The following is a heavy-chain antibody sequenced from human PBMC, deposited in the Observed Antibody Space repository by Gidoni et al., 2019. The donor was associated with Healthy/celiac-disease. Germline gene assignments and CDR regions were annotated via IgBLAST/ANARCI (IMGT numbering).Heavy chain of an antibody. D-gene: IGHD3-10*01. CDR2: INPNSGGT. CDR3: AREIYYGSGFDP. CDR1: ASTFTGYY. Sequence: QVQLVQSGAEVKKPGASVKVSCKASASTFTGYYMHWLRQAPGQGLEWMGWINPNSGGTNYAQKFQGRVTMTRDTSISTAYMELSRLRSDDTAVYYCAREIYYGSGFDPWGQGTLVTVSS. V-gene: IGHV1-2*02. J-gene: IGHJ5*02.